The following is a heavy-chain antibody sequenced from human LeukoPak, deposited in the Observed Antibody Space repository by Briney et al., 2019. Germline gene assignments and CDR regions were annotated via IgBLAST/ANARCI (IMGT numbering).Heavy chain of an antibody. Sequence: SETLSLTCTVSGGSISSGGYYWSWIRQHPGKGLEWIGYIYYSGSTYYNPSLKSRVTISVATSKNQFSLKLSSVTAADTAVYYCARGRITMVRGAPWYFDLWGRGTLVTVSS. D-gene: IGHD3-10*01. V-gene: IGHV4-31*03. CDR3: ARGRITMVRGAPWYFDL. CDR2: IYYSGST. CDR1: GGSISSGGYY. J-gene: IGHJ2*01.